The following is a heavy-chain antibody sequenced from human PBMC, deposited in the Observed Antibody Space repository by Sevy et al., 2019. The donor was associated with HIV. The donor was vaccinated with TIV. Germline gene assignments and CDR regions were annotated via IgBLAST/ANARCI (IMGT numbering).Heavy chain of an antibody. J-gene: IGHJ5*02. CDR2: ISYDGSNK. CDR1: GFTFSSYG. Sequence: GGSLRLSCAASGFTFSSYGMHWVRQAPGKGLEWVAVISYDGSNKYYADSVKGRFTISRDNSKNTLYLQMNSLRAEDTAVDYCAKSFHPYYDFWSGYPAFDPWGQGTLVTVSS. D-gene: IGHD3-3*01. V-gene: IGHV3-30*18. CDR3: AKSFHPYYDFWSGYPAFDP.